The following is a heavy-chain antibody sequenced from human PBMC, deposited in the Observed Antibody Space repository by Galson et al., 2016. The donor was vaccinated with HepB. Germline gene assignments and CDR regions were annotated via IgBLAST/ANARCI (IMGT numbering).Heavy chain of an antibody. CDR2: ISDGVTA. CDR3: ARVSGPWVGVPAAKVYFDF. J-gene: IGHJ4*02. Sequence: SLRLSCAASGFTFKYHAMSWVRQAPGSGLEWVAVISDGVTAHYADSVKGRFTISRDNSKNTVYLQMDSLRAEDRAEYYCARVSGPWVGVPAAKVYFDFWGQGTLVIVSS. CDR1: GFTFKYHA. V-gene: IGHV3-23*01. D-gene: IGHD2-2*01.